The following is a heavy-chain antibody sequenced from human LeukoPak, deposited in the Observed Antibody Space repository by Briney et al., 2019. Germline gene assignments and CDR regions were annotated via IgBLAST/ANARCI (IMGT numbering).Heavy chain of an antibody. D-gene: IGHD2-15*01. J-gene: IGHJ6*02. V-gene: IGHV3-9*01. Sequence: GGSLRLSCAASGFTFDDYAMHWVRQAPGKGLEWVSGISWNSGSIGYADSVKGRFTISRDNAKNSLYLQMNSLRAEDTALYYCAKAQMVVAAKDPNYYYYGMDVWGQGTTVTVSS. CDR2: ISWNSGSI. CDR3: AKAQMVVAAKDPNYYYYGMDV. CDR1: GFTFDDYA.